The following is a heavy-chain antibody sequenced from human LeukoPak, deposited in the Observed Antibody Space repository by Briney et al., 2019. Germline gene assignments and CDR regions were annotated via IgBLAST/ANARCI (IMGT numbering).Heavy chain of an antibody. J-gene: IGHJ4*02. D-gene: IGHD3-10*01. CDR3: ARDPGGYFDY. CDR2: ISSSSSII. Sequence: PGGSLRLSCAASGFTFSSYSMNWVRQAPGKGLEWVSYISSSSSIINYADSVKGRFTISRDNVKNSLYLQMNSLRAEDTAVYYCARDPGGYFDYWGQGTLVTVSS. V-gene: IGHV3-48*01. CDR1: GFTFSSYS.